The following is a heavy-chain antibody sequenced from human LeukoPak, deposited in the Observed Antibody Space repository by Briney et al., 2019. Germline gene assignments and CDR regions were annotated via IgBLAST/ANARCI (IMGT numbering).Heavy chain of an antibody. J-gene: IGHJ4*02. CDR3: AKDRYGNAGYSYGSFDY. D-gene: IGHD5-18*01. V-gene: IGHV4-59*12. Sequence: SETLSLTCTVSGGSISSYYWSWIRQPPGKGLEWIGYIYYSGSTNYNPSLKSRVTISVDTSKNQFSLKLSFVTAADTAVYYCAKDRYGNAGYSYGSFDYWGQGTLVTVSS. CDR1: GGSISSYY. CDR2: IYYSGST.